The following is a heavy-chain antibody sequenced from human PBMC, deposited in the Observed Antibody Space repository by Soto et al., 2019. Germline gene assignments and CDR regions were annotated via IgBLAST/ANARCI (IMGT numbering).Heavy chain of an antibody. CDR1: GFTIRSNG. Sequence: EVQLVESGGGSVQPGGSLRLSCAASGFTIRSNGMNWVRQAPGKGLEWVSYISSSSDTIYYADFVKGRFTISRDNAKNSLYLQMNSLRVEDTATYYCARGMGIATTGRYDYWGQGTLVTVSS. V-gene: IGHV3-48*01. CDR3: ARGMGIATTGRYDY. J-gene: IGHJ4*02. CDR2: ISSSSDTI. D-gene: IGHD1-1*01.